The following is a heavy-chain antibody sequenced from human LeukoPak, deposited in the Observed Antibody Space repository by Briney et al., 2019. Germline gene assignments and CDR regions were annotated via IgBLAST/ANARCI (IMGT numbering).Heavy chain of an antibody. J-gene: IGHJ4*02. CDR1: GFTFSSYG. Sequence: WGSLRLSCAASGFTFSSYGMRWVRQAPGKGLEWVSAISGSGGSTYYADSVKGRFTISRDNSKNTLYLQMNSPRAEDTAVYYCAKQRPQDFLARTYFDYWGQGTLVTVSS. CDR2: ISGSGGST. D-gene: IGHD6-25*01. CDR3: AKQRPQDFLARTYFDY. V-gene: IGHV3-23*01.